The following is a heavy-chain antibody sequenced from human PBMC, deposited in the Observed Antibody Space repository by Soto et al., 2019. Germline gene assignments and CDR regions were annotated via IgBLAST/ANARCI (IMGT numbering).Heavy chain of an antibody. J-gene: IGHJ6*02. CDR1: GGTLSSYG. CDR2: IIPVFGTV. V-gene: IGHV1-69*01. D-gene: IGHD5-18*01. CDR3: ARAQSIQLWASGMDV. Sequence: QVQLVQSGAEVKKPGTSVKVSCKASGGTLSSYGISWVRQAPGQGLEWMGGIIPVFGTVNYAQKFQGRVTISADESTTTAYMELRSLRSEDAAVSYCARAQSIQLWASGMDVWGQGTTVTVSS.